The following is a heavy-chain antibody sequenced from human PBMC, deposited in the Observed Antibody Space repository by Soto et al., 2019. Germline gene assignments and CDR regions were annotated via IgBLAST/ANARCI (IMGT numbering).Heavy chain of an antibody. CDR2: VYYSGSA. D-gene: IGHD3-10*01. V-gene: IGHV4-39*01. Sequence: QVHLQESGPGLVKPSETLSLTCTVSGGSIRNGDYYWGWIRQPPGKGLEWIASVYYSGSAYYNPALRRGVTIAVDASNNQFSMTLTSVTAADTAVYSCAREDFGQFHGEAWGQGILVTVSS. CDR1: GGSIRNGDYY. CDR3: AREDFGQFHGEA. J-gene: IGHJ5*02.